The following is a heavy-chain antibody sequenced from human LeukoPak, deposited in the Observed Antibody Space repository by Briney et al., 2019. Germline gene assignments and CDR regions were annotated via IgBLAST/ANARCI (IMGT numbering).Heavy chain of an antibody. J-gene: IGHJ4*02. V-gene: IGHV3-33*01. CDR1: GFRFSSYG. CDR2: VSYGGSNK. CDR3: AREMGSVYFDY. D-gene: IGHD3-10*01. Sequence: QPGRSLRLSCTASGFRFSSYGIHWVRQTPGKGLEWVALVSYGGSNKDYADSVKGRFTISRDNSKNTVYLQINSLRAEDTAVYYCAREMGSVYFDYWGQGTLVTVSS.